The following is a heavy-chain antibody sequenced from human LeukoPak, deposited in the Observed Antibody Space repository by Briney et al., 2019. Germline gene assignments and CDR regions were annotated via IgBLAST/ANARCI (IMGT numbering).Heavy chain of an antibody. D-gene: IGHD7-27*01. CDR2: IYFSGNT. V-gene: IGHV4-39*01. CDR1: GGSISSSSYY. J-gene: IGHJ3*02. CDR3: ARHFWGANDAFDI. Sequence: SSETLSLTCTVSGGSISSSSYYWGWIRQPPGKGLEWIGSIYFSGNTYYNPSLKSRVTVSVDTSKNQFSLKLSSVTAADTAVYYCARHFWGANDAFDIWGQGTMVTVSS.